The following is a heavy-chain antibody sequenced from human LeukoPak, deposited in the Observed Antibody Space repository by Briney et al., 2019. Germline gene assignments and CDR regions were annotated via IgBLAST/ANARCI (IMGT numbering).Heavy chain of an antibody. D-gene: IGHD1-1*01. Sequence: SGGSLRLSCAASGFSFSRFAMTWVRQAPGKGLEWVSTIRSNGATASNADSVKGRFTISRDNSMNTVYLQVNSLRVEDTAIYYCARGQEFDDGVFDSWGQGTLVTVSS. J-gene: IGHJ4*02. V-gene: IGHV3-23*01. CDR2: IRSNGATA. CDR1: GFSFSRFA. CDR3: ARGQEFDDGVFDS.